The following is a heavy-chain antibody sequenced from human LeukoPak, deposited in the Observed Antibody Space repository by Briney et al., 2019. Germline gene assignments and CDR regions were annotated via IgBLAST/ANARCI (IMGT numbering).Heavy chain of an antibody. V-gene: IGHV3-73*01. D-gene: IGHD3-3*01. J-gene: IGHJ6*03. CDR2: IRSKANSYAT. CDR1: GFTFSGSA. CDR3: TSPVHYEKGYYYYMDV. Sequence: GGSLRLSCAASGFTFSGSAMHWVRQASGKGLEWVGRIRSKANSYATAYAASVKGRFTISRDDSKNTAYLQMNSLKTEDTAVYYCTSPVHYEKGYYYYMDVWGKGTTVTVSS.